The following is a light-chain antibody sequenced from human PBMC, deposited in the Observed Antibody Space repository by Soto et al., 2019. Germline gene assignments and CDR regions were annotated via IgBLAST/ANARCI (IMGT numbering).Light chain of an antibody. CDR1: SSDVSCYNY. Sequence: QSLLTQPPSASGSPGQADTISFTGTSSDVSCYNYVSWYQQHPGKAPKLMIYEVSERPSGVPDRFSGSKSSDTAFLTVSGLQAEDEADYYCCSYAGSNTFVFGTGTKVTVL. V-gene: IGLV2-8*01. J-gene: IGLJ1*01. CDR3: CSYAGSNTFV. CDR2: EVS.